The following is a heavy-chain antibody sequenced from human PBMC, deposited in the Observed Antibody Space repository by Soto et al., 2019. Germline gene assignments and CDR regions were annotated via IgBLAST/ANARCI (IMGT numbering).Heavy chain of an antibody. J-gene: IGHJ4*02. CDR1: GYTFTSYA. Sequence: GASVKVSCKASGYTFTSYAMHWVRQAPGQRLEWMGWINAGNGNTKYSQKFQGRVTITRDTSASTAYMELSSLRSEDTAVYYCARGRSSGWYVVYWGQGTLVTVT. V-gene: IGHV1-3*01. CDR3: ARGRSSGWYVVY. CDR2: INAGNGNT. D-gene: IGHD6-19*01.